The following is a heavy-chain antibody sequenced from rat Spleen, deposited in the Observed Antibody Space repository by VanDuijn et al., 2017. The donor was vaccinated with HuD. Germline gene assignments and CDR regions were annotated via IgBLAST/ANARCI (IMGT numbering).Heavy chain of an antibody. J-gene: IGHJ4*01. CDR2: MWYDGDT. Sequence: QVQLKESGPGLVQPSQTLSLTCTVSGFPLSNYGVIWVRQPPGKGLEWMGRMWYDGDTAYNSALKSRLSISRDTSKSQVFLKMNSLQIEDTGIYYCTRSRYNYYVMDAWGQGASVTVSS. D-gene: IGHD1-5*01. CDR1: GFPLSNYG. CDR3: TRSRYNYYVMDA. V-gene: IGHV2-13*01.